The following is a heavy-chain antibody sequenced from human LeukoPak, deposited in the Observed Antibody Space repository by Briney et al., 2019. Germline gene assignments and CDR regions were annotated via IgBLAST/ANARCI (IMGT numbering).Heavy chain of an antibody. CDR1: GGTFNNHA. V-gene: IGHV1-69*05. Sequence: SVKVSCKASGGTFNNHAINWVRQAPGQGLEWMGRIIPIFGTANYAQKFQDRVTISTDESTSTAYMELRSLRSDDTAVYYCARYYDILTGPYYFDYWGQGTLVTVSS. D-gene: IGHD3-9*01. CDR2: IIPIFGTA. J-gene: IGHJ4*02. CDR3: ARYYDILTGPYYFDY.